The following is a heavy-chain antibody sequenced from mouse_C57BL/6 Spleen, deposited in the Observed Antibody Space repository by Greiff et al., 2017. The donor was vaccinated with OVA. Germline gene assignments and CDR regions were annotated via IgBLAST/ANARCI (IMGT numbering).Heavy chain of an antibody. Sequence: EVMLVESEGGLVQPGSSMKLSCPASGFTFSDYYMAWVRQVPEKGLEWVANINYDVSSTSYLDSLKSRFIISRDNAKNILYLQMSSLKSEDTATYYCARDSYYGNYSGDWGQGTTLTVSS. CDR2: INYDVSST. D-gene: IGHD2-10*01. CDR3: ARDSYYGNYSGD. J-gene: IGHJ2*01. V-gene: IGHV5-16*01. CDR1: GFTFSDYY.